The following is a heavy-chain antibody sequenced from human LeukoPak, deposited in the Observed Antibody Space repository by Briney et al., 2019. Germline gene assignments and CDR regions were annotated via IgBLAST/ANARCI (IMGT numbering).Heavy chain of an antibody. CDR3: ARDRDVDTGMLLFDP. V-gene: IGHV3-11*01. Sequence: GGSLGLSCAASGFTFSDYYMSWIRQAPGKGLEWVSYISSSGSTIYYADSVKGRFTISRDNAKNSLYLQMNSLRAEDPAVYYCARDRDVDTGMLLFDPWGQGTLVTVSS. J-gene: IGHJ5*02. CDR1: GFTFSDYY. D-gene: IGHD5-18*01. CDR2: ISSSGSTI.